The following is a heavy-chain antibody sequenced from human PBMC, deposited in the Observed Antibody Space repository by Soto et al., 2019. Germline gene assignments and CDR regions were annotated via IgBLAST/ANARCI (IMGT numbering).Heavy chain of an antibody. CDR1: GDSLSGGDYY. CDR3: ARAYRINGWSDYFFDY. V-gene: IGHV4-30-4*08. CDR2: IYYTGFT. Sequence: PSETLSLTCTVSGDSLSGGDYYWSWIRQPPGKGLEWIGDIYYTGFTFYNPSLKSRLTISLDSSKNQFSLRLNSVTAADTAVYFCARAYRINGWSDYFFDYWGQGTLVNRLL. J-gene: IGHJ4*02. D-gene: IGHD6-19*01.